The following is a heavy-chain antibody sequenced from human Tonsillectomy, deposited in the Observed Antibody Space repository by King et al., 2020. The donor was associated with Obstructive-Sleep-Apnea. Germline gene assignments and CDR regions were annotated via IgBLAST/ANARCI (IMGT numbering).Heavy chain of an antibody. J-gene: IGHJ4*02. D-gene: IGHD6-13*01. CDR1: GYSFTMYG. Sequence: QLVQSGAEVKKPGASVKVSCKASGYSFTMYGFSWVRQAPGQALEWMGRISAYNGNTNYAHNLQGRVSMTTDTSTSTACMELTSLISDDTAVYYCARDRQQLVDYWGQGTLVTVSS. CDR3: ARDRQQLVDY. V-gene: IGHV1-18*04. CDR2: ISAYNGNT.